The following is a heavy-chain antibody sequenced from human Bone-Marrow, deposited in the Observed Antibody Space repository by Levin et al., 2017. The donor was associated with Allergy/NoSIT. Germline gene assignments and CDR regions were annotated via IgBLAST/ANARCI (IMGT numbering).Heavy chain of an antibody. V-gene: IGHV2-5*02. CDR2: IYWDDDK. D-gene: IGHD3-9*01. CDR1: GFSLSTSGVG. J-gene: IGHJ3*02. CDR3: AHRRTVLRYFDWLQDAFDI. Sequence: SGPTLVKPTQTLTLTCTFSGFSLSTSGVGVGWIRQPPGKALEWLALIYWDDDKRYSPSLKSRLTITKDTSKNQVVLTMTNMDPVDTATYYCAHRRTVLRYFDWLQDAFDIWGQGTMVTVSS.